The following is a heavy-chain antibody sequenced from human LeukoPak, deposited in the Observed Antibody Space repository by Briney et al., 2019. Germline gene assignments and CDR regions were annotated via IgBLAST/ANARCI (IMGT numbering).Heavy chain of an antibody. D-gene: IGHD6-19*01. V-gene: IGHV1-24*01. CDR2: FYPEDGET. Sequence: GASVTVSCKVSGYTLTELSMHWVRQAPGKGLEGMGGFYPEDGETIYAQKFQGRVTMTEDTSTDTAYMELSSLRSDDTAVYYCATLRYAAVAGIDLPTDYWGQGTLVTVSS. CDR1: GYTLTELS. CDR3: ATLRYAAVAGIDLPTDY. J-gene: IGHJ4*02.